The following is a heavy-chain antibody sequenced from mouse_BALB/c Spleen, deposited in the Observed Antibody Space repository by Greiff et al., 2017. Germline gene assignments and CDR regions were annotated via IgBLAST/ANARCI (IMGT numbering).Heavy chain of an antibody. Sequence: EVMLVESGGGLVKPGGSLKLSCAASGFTFSDYYMYWVRQTPEKRLEWVATISDGGSYTYYPDSVKGRFTISRDNAKNNLYLQLSSLKSEDTAMYYCETGKGAYWGQGTLVTVSA. J-gene: IGHJ3*01. CDR3: ETGKGAY. D-gene: IGHD4-1*01. CDR1: GFTFSDYY. V-gene: IGHV5-4*02. CDR2: ISDGGSYT.